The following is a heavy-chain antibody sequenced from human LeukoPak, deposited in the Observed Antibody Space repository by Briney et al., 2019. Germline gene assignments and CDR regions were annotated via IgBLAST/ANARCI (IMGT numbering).Heavy chain of an antibody. CDR1: GFTFSSYA. D-gene: IGHD1-26*01. J-gene: IGHJ4*02. Sequence: PGGSLRLSCAASGFTFSSYAMHWVRQAPGKGLEWVAVISYDGSNEYYADSVKGRFTISRDNSKNTLYLQMNSLRAEDTAVYYCARDGWELPKYYFDYWGQGTLVTVSS. V-gene: IGHV3-30*04. CDR3: ARDGWELPKYYFDY. CDR2: ISYDGSNE.